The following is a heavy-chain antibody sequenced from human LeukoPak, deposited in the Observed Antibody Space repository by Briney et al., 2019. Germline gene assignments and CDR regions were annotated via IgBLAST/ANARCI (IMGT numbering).Heavy chain of an antibody. CDR2: IKGKIHGGTI. J-gene: IGHJ4*02. Sequence: GGSLRLSCAASGFTFDKAWMTWVRQAPGKGLEWVGRIKGKIHGGTIDYAAPVKGRFAISRDNAKNSLYLQMNSLRAEGTAVYYCARDGGFGEIYWGQGTLVTVSS. V-gene: IGHV3-15*01. CDR1: GFTFDKAW. CDR3: ARDGGFGEIY. D-gene: IGHD3-10*01.